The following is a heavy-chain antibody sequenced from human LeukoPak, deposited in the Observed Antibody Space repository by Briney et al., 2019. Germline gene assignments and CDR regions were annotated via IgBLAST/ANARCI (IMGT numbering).Heavy chain of an antibody. V-gene: IGHV1-2*02. CDR1: GYTFTGYY. CDR2: INPNSGGT. Sequence: ASVKVSCKASGYTFTGYYMHWVRQAPGQGLEWMGWINPNSGGTNYAQKFQGRVTMTRDTSISTAYMELSRLRSDDTAVYYCARVNGILWFGELFGALDPWGQGTLVTVSS. J-gene: IGHJ5*02. D-gene: IGHD3-10*01. CDR3: ARVNGILWFGELFGALDP.